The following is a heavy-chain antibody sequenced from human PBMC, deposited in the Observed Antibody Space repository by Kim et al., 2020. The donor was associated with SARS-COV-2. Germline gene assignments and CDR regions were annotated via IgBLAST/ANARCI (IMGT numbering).Heavy chain of an antibody. CDR2: ISGSGGST. CDR1: GFTFSSYA. CDR3: AKNFAESPVAGDRLFGY. V-gene: IGHV3-23*01. D-gene: IGHD6-19*01. J-gene: IGHJ4*02. Sequence: GGSLRLSCAASGFTFSSYAMSWVRQAPGKGLEWVSAISGSGGSTYYADSVKGRFTISRDNSKNTLYLQMNSLRAEDTAVYYCAKNFAESPVAGDRLFGYWGQGTRVTVAS.